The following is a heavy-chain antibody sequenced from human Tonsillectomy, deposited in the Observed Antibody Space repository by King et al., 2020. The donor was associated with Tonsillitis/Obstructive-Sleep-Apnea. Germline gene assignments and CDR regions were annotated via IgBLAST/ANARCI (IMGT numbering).Heavy chain of an antibody. CDR1: GFTFNSFW. Sequence: VQLVESGGGFVQPGGSLRPSYTASGFTFNSFWMSWLRQAPGKGLEWVANIKQDGSVKYYADSVKGRFTISRDNVKKSLYLQMNSLRVDDTAVYYCARGDGTPSGIFFDSWGRGTLVTASS. CDR3: ARGDGTPSGIFFDS. D-gene: IGHD1/OR15-1a*01. V-gene: IGHV3-7*03. CDR2: IKQDGSVK. J-gene: IGHJ5*02.